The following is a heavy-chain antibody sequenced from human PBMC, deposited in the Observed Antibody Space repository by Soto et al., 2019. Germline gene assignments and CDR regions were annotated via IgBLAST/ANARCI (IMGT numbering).Heavy chain of an antibody. V-gene: IGHV4-30-4*01. CDR2: IYYSGST. CDR3: ASEADYDITGYQPLAY. Sequence: PSETLSLTCTVSGASINSGDHYWSWIRQPPGKGLEWIGYIYYSGSTYYNPSLKSRVTISVDTSKNQFSLKLRSVTAADTALYYCASEADYDITGYQPLAYWGLGTLVTVSS. D-gene: IGHD3-22*01. CDR1: GASINSGDHY. J-gene: IGHJ4*02.